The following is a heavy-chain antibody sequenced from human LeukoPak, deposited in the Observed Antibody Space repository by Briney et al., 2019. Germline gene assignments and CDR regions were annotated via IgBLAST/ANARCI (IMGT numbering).Heavy chain of an antibody. CDR1: GFTFSSYA. D-gene: IGHD2-2*01. CDR3: ARDRYRSSDY. J-gene: IGHJ4*02. Sequence: PGGSLRLSCAASGFTFSSYAMSWVRQAPGKGLEWVANIKQDGSEKYYVDSVKGRFAISRDSARNSLYLQMNSLRAEDTAIYYCARDRYRSSDYWGEGTLVSVSS. CDR2: IKQDGSEK. V-gene: IGHV3-7*01.